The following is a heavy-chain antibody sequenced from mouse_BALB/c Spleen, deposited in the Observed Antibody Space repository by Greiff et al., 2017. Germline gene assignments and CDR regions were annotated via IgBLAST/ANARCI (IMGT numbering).Heavy chain of an antibody. CDR1: GFTFSNYW. Sequence: EVHLVVSGGGLVQPGGSMKLSCVASGFTFSNYWMNWVRQSPEKGLEWVAEIRLKSNNYATHYAESVKGRFTISRDDSKSSVYLQMNNLRAEDTGIYYCTRRGLRLYWYFDVWGAGTTVTVSS. V-gene: IGHV6-6*02. D-gene: IGHD1-2*01. J-gene: IGHJ1*01. CDR3: TRRGLRLYWYFDV. CDR2: IRLKSNNYAT.